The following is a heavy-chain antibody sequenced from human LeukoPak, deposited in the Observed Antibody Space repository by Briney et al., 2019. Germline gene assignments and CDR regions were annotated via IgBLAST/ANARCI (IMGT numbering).Heavy chain of an antibody. CDR1: GYTFTTYY. D-gene: IGHD1-1*01. J-gene: IGHJ4*02. CDR2: IYPSGGST. CDR3: ARVGTAGDFDY. V-gene: IGHV1-46*01. Sequence: ASVKVSCKASGYTFTTYYIHWVRQAPGQGLEWMGIIYPSGGSTSYPQKFQGRVTMTRDTSTSTVYMELSSLRSEDTAVYYCARVGTAGDFDYWGQGTLVTVSS.